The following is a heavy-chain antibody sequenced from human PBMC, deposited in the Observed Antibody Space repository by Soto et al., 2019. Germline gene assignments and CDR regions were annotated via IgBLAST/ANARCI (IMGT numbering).Heavy chain of an antibody. D-gene: IGHD3-3*01. CDR1: GGSMTSGDQY. CDR2: TNRRGSL. Sequence: LSLTCTVTGGSMTSGDQYWTWIRHRPGEGLEWFGYTNRRGSLYYNPSLKSRVSMSVDTSKNQFSLNLSSVTAADRGVYYCARGVDSWSGYLFWGQGTPVTVSS. CDR3: ARGVDSWSGYLF. J-gene: IGHJ4*02. V-gene: IGHV4-31*03.